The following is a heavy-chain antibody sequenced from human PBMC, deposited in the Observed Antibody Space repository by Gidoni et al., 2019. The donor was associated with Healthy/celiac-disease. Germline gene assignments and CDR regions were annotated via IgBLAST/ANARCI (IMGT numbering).Heavy chain of an antibody. V-gene: IGHV4-59*01. J-gene: IGHJ2*01. CDR2: IYYSGST. CDR1: GGSISSYY. D-gene: IGHD2-21*02. Sequence: QVQLQESGPGLVKPSETLSLTCTVSGGSISSYYWSWIRQPPGKGLEWIGYIYYSGSTNYNPSLKSRVTISVDTSKNQFSLKLSSVTAADTAVYYCARGVPVPVVTLYFDLWGRGTLVTVSS. CDR3: ARGVPVPVVTLYFDL.